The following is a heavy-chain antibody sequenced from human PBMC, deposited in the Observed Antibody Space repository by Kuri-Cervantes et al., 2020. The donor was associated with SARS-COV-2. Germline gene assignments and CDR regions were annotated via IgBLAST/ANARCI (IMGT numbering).Heavy chain of an antibody. CDR2: ITYSGNNA. Sequence: GESLKISCAASRFTFSSYTMHWLRPAPGKGPEYVSAITYSGNNAYYAHSVRSRFTVSSDNSENTLFLPMDNVRADDMAVYYCARGQYDTSGYYFVPVPAPRVDYWGQGTLVTVSS. CDR3: ARGQYDTSGYYFVPVPAPRVDY. D-gene: IGHD3-22*01. J-gene: IGHJ4*01. V-gene: IGHV3-64*01. CDR1: RFTFSSYT.